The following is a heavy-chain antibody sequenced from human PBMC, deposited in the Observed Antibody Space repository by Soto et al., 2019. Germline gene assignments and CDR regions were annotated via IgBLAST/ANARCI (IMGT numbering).Heavy chain of an antibody. CDR3: GTVHSCDMDC. Sequence: SETLSLTCTVSGGSIISDDCYGCFIRQPAGRGLECIGYFYSSGSYYNPVSPGRRITLLGTSSKNQVSMKVTSVTAADTAVYYGGTVHSCDMDCCGQGTTVTVYS. CDR2: FYSSGSY. CDR1: GGSIISDDCY. V-gene: IGHV4-30-4*04. J-gene: IGHJ6*02. D-gene: IGHD1-1*01.